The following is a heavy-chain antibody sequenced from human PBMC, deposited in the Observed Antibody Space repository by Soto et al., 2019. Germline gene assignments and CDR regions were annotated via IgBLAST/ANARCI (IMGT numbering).Heavy chain of an antibody. D-gene: IGHD3-3*01. CDR3: FRGLGSCLPLRCLEL. CDR1: GFTFRQYG. V-gene: IGHV3-33*02. Sequence: QVQLVESGGGVVQPGTSLRLSCAASGFTFRQYGMHWVRQAPGKGLDWVAVIFYDGFNEYYADSVRGRFTISRDNSGNLVFLQMNRLRAQDPAFYYFFRGLGSCLPLRCLELWGQGTAVVVSS. CDR2: IFYDGFNE. J-gene: IGHJ3*01.